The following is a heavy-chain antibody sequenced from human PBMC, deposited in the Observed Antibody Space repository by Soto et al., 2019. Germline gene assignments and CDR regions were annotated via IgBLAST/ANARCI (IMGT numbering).Heavy chain of an antibody. J-gene: IGHJ4*02. V-gene: IGHV4-59*01. Sequence: SETLSLTCTVSGGSISSYYWSWIRQPPGKGLEWIGYIYYSGSTNYNPSLKSRVTISVDTSKNQFSLKLSSVTAADTAVYYCARSPPYTAPPIFYYWGQGTLVTVSS. D-gene: IGHD2-21*02. CDR1: GGSISSYY. CDR3: ARSPPYTAPPIFYY. CDR2: IYYSGST.